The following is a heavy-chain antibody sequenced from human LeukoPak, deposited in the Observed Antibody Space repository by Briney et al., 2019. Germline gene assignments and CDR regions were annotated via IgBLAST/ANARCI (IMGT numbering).Heavy chain of an antibody. D-gene: IGHD6-19*01. J-gene: IGHJ4*02. CDR3: ARSYSSGWFYFDD. CDR1: GFTVGSNY. CDR2: IYSGGST. Sequence: PGGSLRLSCAASGFTVGSNYMNWVRQAPGKGLEWVSVIYSGGSTYYADSVKGRFTISGDNSKNTLYLQMNGLRAEDTAVYYCARSYSSGWFYFDDWGQGTLVTVSS. V-gene: IGHV3-53*01.